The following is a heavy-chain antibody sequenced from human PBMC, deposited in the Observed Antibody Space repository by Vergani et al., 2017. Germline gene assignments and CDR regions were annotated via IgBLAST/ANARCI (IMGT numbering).Heavy chain of an antibody. CDR2: IYYSGST. J-gene: IGHJ5*02. D-gene: IGHD3-16*01. Sequence: QVQLQESGPGLVRPSETLSLTCTVSGGSINSYYWSWIRQPPGKGLEWIGYIYYSGSTYYNPSLKSRVTISLDTSKNQFSLKLSSLPAADTAVYYCARESLEYPGGRFDPWGQGTLVTVSS. CDR3: ARESLEYPGGRFDP. V-gene: IGHV4-59*01. CDR1: GGSINSYY.